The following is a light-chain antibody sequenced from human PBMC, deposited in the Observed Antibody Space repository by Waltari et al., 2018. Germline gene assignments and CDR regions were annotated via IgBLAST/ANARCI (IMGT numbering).Light chain of an antibody. Sequence: EIVLTQSPGNASLSKGERVTLSCRAMQSVGSSSLAWYQHKPGQAPRLVIYRASRRATGFPYRFSGSGSGTDFSLTISRLVPEDFAVYYCQQHGTLPATFGQGTKVEIK. J-gene: IGKJ1*01. CDR1: QSVGSSS. CDR2: RAS. V-gene: IGKV3-20*01. CDR3: QQHGTLPAT.